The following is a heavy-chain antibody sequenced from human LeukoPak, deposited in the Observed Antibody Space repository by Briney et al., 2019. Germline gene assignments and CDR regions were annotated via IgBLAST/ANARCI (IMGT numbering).Heavy chain of an antibody. V-gene: IGHV3-66*01. CDR3: ARARDPDYYGSGSPFDY. Sequence: GGSLRLSCAASGLTVSSNYMSWVRQAPGKGLEWVSVIYSGGSTYYADSVKGRFTISRDNSKNTLYLQMNSLRAEDTAVYYCARARDPDYYGSGSPFDYWGQGTLVTVSS. D-gene: IGHD3-10*01. J-gene: IGHJ4*02. CDR1: GLTVSSNY. CDR2: IYSGGST.